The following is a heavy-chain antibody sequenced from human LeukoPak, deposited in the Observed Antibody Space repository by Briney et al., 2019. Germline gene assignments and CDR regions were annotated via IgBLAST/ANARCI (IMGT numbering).Heavy chain of an antibody. CDR3: ASSIAAAGAFDY. J-gene: IGHJ4*02. CDR1: GFTFSSYA. V-gene: IGHV3-23*01. CDR2: ISGSGGST. Sequence: PGGSLRLSCSASGFTFSSYAMSWVRQAPGKGLEWVSAISGSGGSTYYADSVKGRFTISQDNSKNTLYLQLNSLRAEDTAVYYCASSIAAAGAFDYWGQGTLVTVSS. D-gene: IGHD6-13*01.